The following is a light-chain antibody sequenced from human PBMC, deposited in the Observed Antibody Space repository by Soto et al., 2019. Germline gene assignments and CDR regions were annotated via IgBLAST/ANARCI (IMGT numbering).Light chain of an antibody. CDR2: GNN. J-gene: IGLJ2*01. V-gene: IGLV1-40*01. Sequence: QSVLTQPPSVSGVPGQRVTISCTGSSSNIGANYDVQWYQQLPGTAPRLLIYGNNNRPSGVPDRISGSKSGTSASLAITGLQAEDEGHYYCQSYDSSLSAVVFGGGTKLTVL. CDR1: SSNIGANYD. CDR3: QSYDSSLSAVV.